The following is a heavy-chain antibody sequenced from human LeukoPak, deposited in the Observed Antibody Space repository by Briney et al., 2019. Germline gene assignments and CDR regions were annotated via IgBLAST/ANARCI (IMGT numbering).Heavy chain of an antibody. J-gene: IGHJ3*02. Sequence: GGSLRLSCAASGFTFSSYEMNWVRQAPGKGLEWVSVIYSGGSTYYADSVKGRFTISRDNSKNTPYLQMSSLRAEDTAVYYCARWGSGGSGSSRRNAFDIWGQGTMVTVSS. V-gene: IGHV3-53*01. CDR3: ARWGSGGSGSSRRNAFDI. D-gene: IGHD3-10*01. CDR1: GFTFSSYE. CDR2: IYSGGST.